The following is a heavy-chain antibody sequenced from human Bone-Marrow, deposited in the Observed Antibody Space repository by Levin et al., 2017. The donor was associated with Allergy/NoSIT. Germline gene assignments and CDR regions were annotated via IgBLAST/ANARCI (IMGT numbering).Heavy chain of an antibody. J-gene: IGHJ4*02. D-gene: IGHD3-22*01. CDR3: AGDYYDSGDFRDY. CDR2: IYNSEST. V-gene: IGHV4-61*01. CDR1: GDSVSSGNYY. Sequence: SQTLSLTCTVSGDSVSSGNYYWSWIRQPPGKGLEWIGYIYNSESTNYNPSLKSRVTISVDTSKNQFSLKTSSVTAADTAVYYCAGDYYDSGDFRDYWGQGTLVTVSS.